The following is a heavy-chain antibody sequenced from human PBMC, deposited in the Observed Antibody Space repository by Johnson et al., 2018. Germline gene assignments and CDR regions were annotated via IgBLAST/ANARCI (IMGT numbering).Heavy chain of an antibody. CDR1: GGSISSYY. D-gene: IGHD3-10*01. J-gene: IGHJ4*02. CDR2: IYYSGST. Sequence: QVQLQESGPGLVKPSETLSLICTVSGGSISSYYWSWIRQPPGKGLEWIGYIYYSGSTNYNPFLKSRVTISVDTYKNQFSLKLSSVTAADTAVYYCAREDIGVRGLFDYWGQETLVTVSS. CDR3: AREDIGVRGLFDY. V-gene: IGHV4-59*01.